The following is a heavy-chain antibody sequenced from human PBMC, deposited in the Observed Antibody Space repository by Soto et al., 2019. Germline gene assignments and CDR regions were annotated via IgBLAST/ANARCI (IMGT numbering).Heavy chain of an antibody. J-gene: IGHJ4*02. V-gene: IGHV3-23*01. CDR2: ISGGGGGK. D-gene: IGHD3-22*01. CDR3: AKDVHYDSSGGLDY. CDR1: GFTFDNFA. Sequence: EVRLLESGGGLEQPGGSLRLSCTTSGFTFDNFAMSWVRQAPGRGLEWVSAISGGGGGKYYADSVKGRFIISRDNSKHTVYLQLNGLRTGDTAVYYCAKDVHYDSSGGLDYWGQGTLVTVSS.